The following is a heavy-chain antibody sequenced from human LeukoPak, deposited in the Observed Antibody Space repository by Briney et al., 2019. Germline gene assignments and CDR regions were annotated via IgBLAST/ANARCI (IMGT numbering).Heavy chain of an antibody. CDR3: ARASGYSGYVGPFDY. CDR1: GYTFTSYG. D-gene: IGHD5-12*01. Sequence: VASVKVSCKASGYTFTSYGISWVRQAPGQGLEWMGWISAYNGNTNYAQKLQGRVTMTTDTSTSTAYMELRSLRSDDTAVYYCARASGYSGYVGPFDYWGQGTLVTVSS. V-gene: IGHV1-18*01. CDR2: ISAYNGNT. J-gene: IGHJ4*02.